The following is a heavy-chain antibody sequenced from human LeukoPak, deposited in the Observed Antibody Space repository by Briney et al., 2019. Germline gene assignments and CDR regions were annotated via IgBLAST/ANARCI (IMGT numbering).Heavy chain of an antibody. V-gene: IGHV3-66*01. CDR2: IYSGGST. CDR3: ARDNAPHYGGSYFHWFNP. D-gene: IGHD1-26*01. J-gene: IGHJ5*02. CDR1: GFTVSSNY. Sequence: GRSLRLSCAASGFTVSSNYMSWVRQAPGKGLEWVSVIYSGGSTYYADSVKGRFTISRDNSKNTLYLQMNSLRAEDTAVYYCARDNAPHYGGSYFHWFNPWGQGTLVTVSS.